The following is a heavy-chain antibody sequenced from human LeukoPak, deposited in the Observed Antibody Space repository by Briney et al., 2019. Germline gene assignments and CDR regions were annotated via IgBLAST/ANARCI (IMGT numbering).Heavy chain of an antibody. J-gene: IGHJ3*02. CDR1: GVSITIYS. D-gene: IGHD2-21*01. V-gene: IGHV4-34*01. CDR3: ARHIALGAFDI. CDR2: INHSGST. Sequence: SETLSLTCSVSGVSITIYSWSWIRQPPGKGLEWIGEINHSGSTNYNPSLKSRVTISVDTSKNQFSLKLSSVTAADTAVYYCARHIALGAFDIWGQGTMVTVSS.